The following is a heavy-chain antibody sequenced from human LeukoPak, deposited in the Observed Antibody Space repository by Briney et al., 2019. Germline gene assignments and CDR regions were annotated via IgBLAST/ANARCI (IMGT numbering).Heavy chain of an antibody. Sequence: GGSLRLSCAASGFTVSSNYMIWVRQAPGKGLEWVSLIHGGGTTYYADSVKGRFTISSDSSKNTVYPEMNSLRAEDTAVYYCARAPNYGDYGGQWGRGTLVTVSS. CDR1: GFTVSSNY. J-gene: IGHJ4*02. D-gene: IGHD4-17*01. CDR3: ARAPNYGDYGGQ. V-gene: IGHV3-53*01. CDR2: IHGGGTT.